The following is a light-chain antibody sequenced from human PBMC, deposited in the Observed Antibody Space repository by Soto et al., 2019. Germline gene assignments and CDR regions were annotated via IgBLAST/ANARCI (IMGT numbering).Light chain of an antibody. CDR2: GAS. V-gene: IGKV3-20*01. CDR3: QQYTTQPFT. CDR1: QSVGSNY. Sequence: EIVLTQSPGTLSLSPGERATLYCRASQSVGSNYLAWYQQKPGQDPRGRIYGASSRATGIPDRFSGSGSGADFTLTISRLXXXXXXVYYCQQYTTQPFTFGPGXKVDI. J-gene: IGKJ3*01.